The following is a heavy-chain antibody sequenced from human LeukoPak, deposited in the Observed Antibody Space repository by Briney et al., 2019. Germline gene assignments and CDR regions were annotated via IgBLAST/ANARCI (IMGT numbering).Heavy chain of an antibody. Sequence: LRLSCAASGFTFSDYYMSWIRQPPGKGLEWIGYIYYSGSTYYNPSLKSRVTISVDTSKNQFSLKLSSVTAADTAVYYCAREYVWGSYRYTSFDYWGQGTLVTVSS. CDR3: AREYVWGSYRYTSFDY. CDR1: GFTFSDYY. CDR2: IYYSGST. V-gene: IGHV4-30-4*08. J-gene: IGHJ4*02. D-gene: IGHD3-16*02.